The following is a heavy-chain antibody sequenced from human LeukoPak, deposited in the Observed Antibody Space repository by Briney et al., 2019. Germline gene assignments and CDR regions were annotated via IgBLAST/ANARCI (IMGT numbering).Heavy chain of an antibody. D-gene: IGHD2-15*01. J-gene: IGHJ6*02. Sequence: SVKVSCKASGDTLSSYAISWVRQAPGQGLEWMGGIIPILGTAKYAQKFQGRVTITADESPSTAYMELSSLRSGDTAVYYCAREEVGVVVGYYYYYGMDVWGQGTTVTVSS. CDR2: IIPILGTA. CDR3: AREEVGVVVGYYYYYGMDV. V-gene: IGHV1-69*13. CDR1: GDTLSSYA.